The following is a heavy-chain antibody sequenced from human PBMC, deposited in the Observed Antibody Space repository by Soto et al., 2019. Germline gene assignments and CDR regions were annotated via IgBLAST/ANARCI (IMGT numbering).Heavy chain of an antibody. J-gene: IGHJ4*02. D-gene: IGHD6-19*01. Sequence: SATLSRTGSVSCGSIIGSYWSWIRQSPGKGLECLGYVYYTWSTNYSPSLMSRVSISVDTSKNEFSLRLSSVTAADTAVYFCARSVAVPGAHIDYWGQGTQVTVSS. CDR3: ARSVAVPGAHIDY. V-gene: IGHV4-59*01. CDR1: CGSIIGSY. CDR2: VYYTWST.